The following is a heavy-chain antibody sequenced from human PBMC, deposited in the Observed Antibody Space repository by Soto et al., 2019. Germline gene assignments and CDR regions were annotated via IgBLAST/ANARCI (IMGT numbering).Heavy chain of an antibody. J-gene: IGHJ6*02. CDR3: ARGDSCISSSCQRPFYYYGLDV. Sequence: SVKVSCKASGDTFSTYTITWMRQAPGQGLEWMGGIIPRSATSNYAQKFQGRVTITADESTNTAYMELSSLRSEDTAMYYCARGDSCISSSCQRPFYYYGLDVWGQGTTVTVSS. CDR1: GDTFSTYT. CDR2: IIPRSATS. D-gene: IGHD2-2*01. V-gene: IGHV1-69*13.